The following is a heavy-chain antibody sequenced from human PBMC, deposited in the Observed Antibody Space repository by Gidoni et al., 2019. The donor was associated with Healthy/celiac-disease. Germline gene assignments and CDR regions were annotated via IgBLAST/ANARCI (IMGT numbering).Heavy chain of an antibody. D-gene: IGHD6-19*01. V-gene: IGHV3-23*01. J-gene: IGHJ4*02. CDR1: GFTFISYA. Sequence: EVQLLESVGGLVQPGGSLRLSCAASGFTFISYAMSWVRQAPGKGREWVSAISGSGGSTYYADSVKGRFTISRDNSKNTLYLQMNSLRAEDTAVYYCAKDHRGYSSGWDLDYWGQGTLVTVSS. CDR2: ISGSGGST. CDR3: AKDHRGYSSGWDLDY.